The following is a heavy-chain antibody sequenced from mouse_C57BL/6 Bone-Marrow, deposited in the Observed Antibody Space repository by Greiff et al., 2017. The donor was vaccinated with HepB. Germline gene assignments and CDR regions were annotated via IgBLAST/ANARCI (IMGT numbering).Heavy chain of an antibody. V-gene: IGHV3-8*01. CDR2: ISYSGRT. D-gene: IGHD2-10*01. CDR1: GYSITSDY. J-gene: IGHJ1*03. Sequence: EVQLVESGPGLAKPSQTLSLTCSVSGYSITSDYWNWIRKFPGNKLEYMGYISYSGRTYYNPSLKSRISITQDTSKNQYYLQLNSVTTEDTATYYGARSCYGTRYFDVWGTGTTVTVSS. CDR3: ARSCYGTRYFDV.